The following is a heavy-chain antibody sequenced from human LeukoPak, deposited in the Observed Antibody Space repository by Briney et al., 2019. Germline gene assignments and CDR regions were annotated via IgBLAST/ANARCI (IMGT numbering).Heavy chain of an antibody. Sequence: GGSLRLSCAASGFTVSSNYMSWVRQAPGKGLEWVSVIYSGGSTYYADAVKGRFTISRDNSKNTLYLQMNSLRAEDTAVYYCAYSSSWRKFDYWGQGTLVTVSS. CDR3: AYSSSWRKFDY. V-gene: IGHV3-66*01. CDR1: GFTVSSNY. D-gene: IGHD6-13*01. J-gene: IGHJ4*02. CDR2: IYSGGST.